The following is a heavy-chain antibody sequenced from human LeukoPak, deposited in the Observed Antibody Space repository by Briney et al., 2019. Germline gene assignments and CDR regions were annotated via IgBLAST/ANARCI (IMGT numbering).Heavy chain of an antibody. J-gene: IGHJ4*02. V-gene: IGHV3-23*01. CDR3: TRVLRIVGATIIDY. CDR2: ISGSGGST. D-gene: IGHD1-26*01. Sequence: PGGSLRLSCAASGFTFSSYAMSWVRQAPGKGLEWVSAISGSGGSTYYADSVKGRFTISRDNSKNTLDLQMNSLKTEDTAVYYCTRVLRIVGATIIDYWGQGTLVTVSS. CDR1: GFTFSSYA.